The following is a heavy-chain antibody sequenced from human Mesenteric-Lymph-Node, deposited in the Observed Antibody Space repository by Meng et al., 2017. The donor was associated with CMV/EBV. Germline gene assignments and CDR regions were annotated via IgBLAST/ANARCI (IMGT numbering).Heavy chain of an antibody. CDR2: IWYDGNNK. V-gene: IGHV3-30*02. Sequence: SGFTFSSFGMHWVRQAPGKGLEWMSSIWYDGNNKHYADSVKGRFTISRDNSKKTLYLQMNSLRPEDTAVYYCAKVGYCDGTTCYPSGDWGQGTLVTVSS. D-gene: IGHD2-2*01. CDR3: AKVGYCDGTTCYPSGD. J-gene: IGHJ4*02. CDR1: GFTFSSFG.